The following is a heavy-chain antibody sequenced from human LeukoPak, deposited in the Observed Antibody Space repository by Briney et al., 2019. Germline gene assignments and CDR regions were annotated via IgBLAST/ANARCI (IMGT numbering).Heavy chain of an antibody. CDR3: AKQGFDY. V-gene: IGHV3-23*01. J-gene: IGHJ4*02. Sequence: GGSLRLFCAASGFTFSSYDMSWVRQAPGKGLEWVSGIRGSSGSTYYADSVKGRFTTSRGNSKNTLYLQMNSLRAEDTAVYYCAKQGFDYWGQGALVTVSS. CDR1: GFTFSSYD. CDR2: IRGSSGST.